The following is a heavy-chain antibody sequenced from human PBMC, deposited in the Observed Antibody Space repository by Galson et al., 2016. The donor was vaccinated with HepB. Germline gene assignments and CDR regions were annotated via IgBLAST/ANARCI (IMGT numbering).Heavy chain of an antibody. Sequence: SGFTFSSYGMHWVRQAPGKGLEWVAGIWYDGSNKYYADSVKGRFTISRDNSKNTLYLQTNSLRAEDTAEYYCARGYCSGGSCQYDYVWGSYRHVPLYYFDYWGQGTLVTVSS. J-gene: IGHJ4*02. V-gene: IGHV3-33*01. D-gene: IGHD3-16*02. CDR1: GFTFSSYG. CDR2: IWYDGSNK. CDR3: ARGYCSGGSCQYDYVWGSYRHVPLYYFDY.